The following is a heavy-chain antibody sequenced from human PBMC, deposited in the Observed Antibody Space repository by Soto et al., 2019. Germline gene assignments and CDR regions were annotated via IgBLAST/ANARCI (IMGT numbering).Heavy chain of an antibody. CDR3: ARDRWAGAFDI. V-gene: IGHV3-30-3*01. D-gene: IGHD1-26*01. J-gene: IGHJ3*02. Sequence: QVQLVESGGGVVQPGRSLRLSCAASGFTFSSYAMHWVRQAPGKGLEWVAVISYDGSNKYYADSVKGRFTISRDNSKNTLYLQMNSLRAEDTAVYYCARDRWAGAFDIWGLGTMVTVSS. CDR2: ISYDGSNK. CDR1: GFTFSSYA.